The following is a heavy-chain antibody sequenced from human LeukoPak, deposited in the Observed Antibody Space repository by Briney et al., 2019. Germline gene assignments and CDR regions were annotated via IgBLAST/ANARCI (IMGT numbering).Heavy chain of an antibody. J-gene: IGHJ4*02. Sequence: GRSLRLSCAASGFTFDDYAMHWVRQAPGKGLEWVSGISWNSGSIGYADPVKGRFTISRDNAKNSLYLQMNSLRAEDTALYYCAKERWYSGSFTGYDYWGQGTLVTVSP. CDR3: AKERWYSGSFTGYDY. V-gene: IGHV3-9*01. D-gene: IGHD1-26*01. CDR1: GFTFDDYA. CDR2: ISWNSGSI.